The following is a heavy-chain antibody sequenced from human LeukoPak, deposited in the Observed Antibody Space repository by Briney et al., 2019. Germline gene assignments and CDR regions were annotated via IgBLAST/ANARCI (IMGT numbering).Heavy chain of an antibody. D-gene: IGHD2/OR15-2a*01. CDR3: AKGEYYSIDY. J-gene: IGHJ4*02. Sequence: GGSLRLSCAASGFTFSSYGMHWVRQAPGKGLEWVAVISYDGSKYYADSVKGRFTISRDNSKNTLYLQMNSLRAEDTAVYYCAKGEYYSIDYWGQGTLVTVS. V-gene: IGHV3-30*18. CDR2: ISYDGSK. CDR1: GFTFSSYG.